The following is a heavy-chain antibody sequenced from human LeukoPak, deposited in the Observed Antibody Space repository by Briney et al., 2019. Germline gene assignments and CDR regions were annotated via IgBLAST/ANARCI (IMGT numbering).Heavy chain of an antibody. D-gene: IGHD5-18*01. J-gene: IGHJ6*02. CDR1: GFTFDDYA. CDR3: AKTGSIRRTAMVTQYYYAMDV. Sequence: GGSLRLSCVASGFTFDDYAMHWVRQAPGKGLEWVSLTSGNGRTTYYSDSVKGRFTISRDNSKNSLYLEMNSLRSEDTALYYCAKTGSIRRTAMVTQYYYAMDVWGQGTTVTVSS. CDR2: TSGNGRTT. V-gene: IGHV3-43*02.